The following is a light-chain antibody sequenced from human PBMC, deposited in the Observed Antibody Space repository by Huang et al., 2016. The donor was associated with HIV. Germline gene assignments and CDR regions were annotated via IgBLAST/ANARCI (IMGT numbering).Light chain of an antibody. CDR3: QHYGSSPLYT. CDR1: ESVSSIY. V-gene: IGKV3-20*01. Sequence: EIVLTQSPGTLSLSPGERSPLACRASESVSSIYLCGYPQRPGQAPKRLIYGASSKATGIPDRFSGSGSGTDFILTISRLEPEDVAVYYCQHYGSSPLYTFGQGTKLELK. CDR2: GAS. J-gene: IGKJ2*01.